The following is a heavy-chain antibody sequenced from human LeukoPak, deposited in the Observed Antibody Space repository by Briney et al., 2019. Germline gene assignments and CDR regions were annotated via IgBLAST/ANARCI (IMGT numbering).Heavy chain of an antibody. CDR2: INPNSGGT. J-gene: IGHJ5*02. CDR1: GYTFTVYY. D-gene: IGHD3-9*01. Sequence: VASVTVSCTASGYTFTVYYMHWVRQAPGQGLEWMGWINPNSGGTNYAQKFQGRVTMTRDTSISTAYMELSRLRSDDTAVYYCARADDILTGPAPWFDPWGQGTLVTVSS. CDR3: ARADDILTGPAPWFDP. V-gene: IGHV1-2*02.